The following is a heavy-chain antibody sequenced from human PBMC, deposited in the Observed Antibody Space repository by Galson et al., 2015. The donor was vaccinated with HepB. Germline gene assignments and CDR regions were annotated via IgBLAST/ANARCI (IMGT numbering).Heavy chain of an antibody. D-gene: IGHD3-16*01. CDR1: GFTFSSYS. Sequence: SLRLSCAASGFTFSSYSMNWVRQAPGKGLEWVSSISSSSSYIYYADSVKGRFTISRDNAKNSLYLQMNSLRAEDTAVYYCARDGGSIGQNGMDVWGQGTTVTVSS. CDR3: ARDGGSIGQNGMDV. V-gene: IGHV3-21*01. J-gene: IGHJ6*02. CDR2: ISSSSSYI.